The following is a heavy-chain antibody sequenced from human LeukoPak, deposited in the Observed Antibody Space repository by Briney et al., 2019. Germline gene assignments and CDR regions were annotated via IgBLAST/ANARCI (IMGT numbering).Heavy chain of an antibody. CDR2: IYSGGST. CDR3: ARDRLKYYYGSRRYWYFDL. CDR1: GFTVSSNY. D-gene: IGHD3-22*01. J-gene: IGHJ2*01. Sequence: GGSLRLSCAASGFTVSSNYMSWVRQAPGKGLEWVSVIYSGGSTYYADSVKGRFTISRDNSKNTLYLQMNSLRAEDTAVYYCARDRLKYYYGSRRYWYFDLWGRGTLVTVSS. V-gene: IGHV3-53*01.